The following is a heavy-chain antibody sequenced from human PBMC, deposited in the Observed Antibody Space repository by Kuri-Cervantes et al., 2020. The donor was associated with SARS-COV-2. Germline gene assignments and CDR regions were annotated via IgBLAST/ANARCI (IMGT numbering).Heavy chain of an antibody. CDR2: ISSGSSYI. Sequence: GESLKISCAASGFTFSSYAMSWVRQAPGKGLEWVSSISSGSSYIYYADSVKGRFTISRDNAKNSLYLQMNSLRAEDTAVYYCARKGADYWGQGTLVTVSS. CDR3: ARKGADY. V-gene: IGHV3-21*01. D-gene: IGHD3-16*01. CDR1: GFTFSSYA. J-gene: IGHJ4*02.